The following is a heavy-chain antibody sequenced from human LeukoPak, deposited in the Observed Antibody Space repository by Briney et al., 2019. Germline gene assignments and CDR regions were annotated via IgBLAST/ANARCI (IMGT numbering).Heavy chain of an antibody. V-gene: IGHV3-20*01. CDR2: LNWNGDKT. CDR1: GFIFDDVD. J-gene: IGHJ4*02. D-gene: IGHD6-6*01. Sequence: GGSLRLSCVASGFIFDDVDLSWVRQVPGKGLEWVCGLNWNGDKTGYADSVKGRFIISRDNSKNTLYLQMNSLRAEDTAIYHCARDITARYIDYWGRGTLVTVSS. CDR3: ARDITARYIDY.